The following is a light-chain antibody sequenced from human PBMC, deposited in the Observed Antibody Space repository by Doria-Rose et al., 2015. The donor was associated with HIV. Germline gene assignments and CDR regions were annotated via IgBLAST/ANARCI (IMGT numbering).Light chain of an antibody. Sequence: LSPGDGATLSCRASQRVSRSYLSWYQQKPGQAPRLLIYDVSTRATGIPARFSGSGSGTDFTLTISSLQPEDFAVYFCHQDSNVPYTFGQGTKLEIK. CDR3: HQDSNVPYT. CDR2: DVS. CDR1: QRVSRSY. V-gene: IGKV3D-7*01. J-gene: IGKJ2*01.